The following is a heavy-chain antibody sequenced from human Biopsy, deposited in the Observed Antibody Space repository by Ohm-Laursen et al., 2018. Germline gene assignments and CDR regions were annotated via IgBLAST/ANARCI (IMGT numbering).Heavy chain of an antibody. Sequence: ASVKVSCKASGYTFTGHYMHWVRQAPGQGLEWMGWINPNGGDTNYAQKFQGRVTMTTDTSVSTAYMELSGLTFDDTAVYYCARASMIRGVMDVDYWGQGTLVIASS. CDR1: GYTFTGHY. D-gene: IGHD3-10*01. CDR3: ARASMIRGVMDVDY. J-gene: IGHJ4*02. CDR2: INPNGGDT. V-gene: IGHV1-2*02.